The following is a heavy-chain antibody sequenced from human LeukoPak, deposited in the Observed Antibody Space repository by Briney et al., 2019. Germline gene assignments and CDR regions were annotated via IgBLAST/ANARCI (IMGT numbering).Heavy chain of an antibody. CDR1: GFTFNNYA. D-gene: IGHD3-9*01. CDR2: IKEDGSAQ. V-gene: IGHV3-7*01. Sequence: GGSLRLSCAASGFTFNNYAMTWVRQAPGKGLEWVANIKEDGSAQYYADSVKGRFTISRDNTKNSLYLQMNSLTAEDTAMYYCAKDGDGYHNWGQGALVTVSS. J-gene: IGHJ4*02. CDR3: AKDGDGYHN.